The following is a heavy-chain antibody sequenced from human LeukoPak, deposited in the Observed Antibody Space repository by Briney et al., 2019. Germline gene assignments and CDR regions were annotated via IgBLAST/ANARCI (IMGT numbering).Heavy chain of an antibody. CDR1: GYSFTSYW. J-gene: IGHJ4*02. D-gene: IGHD6-13*01. V-gene: IGHV5-51*01. CDR2: IYPGDSDT. Sequence: GESLKISCKGSGYSFTSYWIGWVRQMPGKGLEWMGIIYPGDSDTRYSPSFQGQVTISADRSISTAYLQWSSLKASNTAMYYCARRISSWAAGYFDYWGQGTLVTVSS. CDR3: ARRISSWAAGYFDY.